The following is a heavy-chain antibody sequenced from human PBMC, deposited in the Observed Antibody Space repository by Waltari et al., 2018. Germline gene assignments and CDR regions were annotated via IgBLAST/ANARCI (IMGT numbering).Heavy chain of an antibody. V-gene: IGHV4-30-2*01. CDR1: GGSISSASFA. D-gene: IGHD4-17*01. J-gene: IGHJ4*02. CDR3: ARSYGDYAGVDY. Sequence: QLQESGSGLVKPSQTLSLTCAVSGGSISSASFAWSWIRQPPGKGLEWVGYIRHSGSSYYSPSLKSRVSFSVDESKNHFSLRLTSVTAADTAVYYCARSYGDYAGVDYWGQGTLVTVSS. CDR2: IRHSGSS.